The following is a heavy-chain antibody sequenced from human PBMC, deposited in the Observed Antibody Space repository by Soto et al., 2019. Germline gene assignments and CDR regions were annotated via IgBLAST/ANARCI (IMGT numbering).Heavy chain of an antibody. CDR2: INHSGST. CDR3: ARVRFLMWYLWTPSAF. J-gene: IGHJ1*01. D-gene: IGHD3-3*01. Sequence: CVRCGVEVGTCGVYGGSWIRTHPVKGLEWIGEINHSGSTNYNPSLKGRVTISVDTSKNQFSLKLSSVTAADTAVYYCARVRFLMWYLWTPSAFRGQRTPVPV. V-gene: IGHV4-34*01. CDR1: VGTCGVYG.